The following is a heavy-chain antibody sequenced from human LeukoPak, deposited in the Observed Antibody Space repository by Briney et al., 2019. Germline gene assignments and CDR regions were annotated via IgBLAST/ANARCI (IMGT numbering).Heavy chain of an antibody. CDR2: MNPNTGRT. V-gene: IGHV1-8*01. D-gene: IGHD3-22*01. Sequence: ASVKVSCKASRYTFTSYDINWVREAAGQGLEWMGWMNPNTGRTGFAQKFQDRLTMTRDTSISTAYMELSSLRSEDTAVFYCARLSQTPDYYSNGGYYYLGYWGQGTPVTVSS. J-gene: IGHJ4*02. CDR3: ARLSQTPDYYSNGGYYYLGY. CDR1: RYTFTSYD.